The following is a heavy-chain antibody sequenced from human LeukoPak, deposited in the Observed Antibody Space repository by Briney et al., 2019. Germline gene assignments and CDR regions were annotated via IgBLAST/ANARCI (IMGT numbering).Heavy chain of an antibody. V-gene: IGHV3-23*01. Sequence: GGSLRLSCAASGFTFSSYAMSWVRQAPGKGLEWVSAISGSGGSTYYADSVKGRFTISRDNSKNTLYLQMNSLRAKDTAVYYCAKFPFSGSTYYWGQGTLVTVSS. CDR3: AKFPFSGSTYY. CDR1: GFTFSSYA. D-gene: IGHD3-10*01. CDR2: ISGSGGST. J-gene: IGHJ4*02.